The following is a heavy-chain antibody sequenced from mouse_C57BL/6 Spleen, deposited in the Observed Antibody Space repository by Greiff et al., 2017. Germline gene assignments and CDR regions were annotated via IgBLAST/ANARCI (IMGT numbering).Heavy chain of an antibody. Sequence: EVQLVESGGGLVKPGGSLKLSCAASGFTFSSYAMSWVRQTPEKRLEWVATISDGGSYTYYPDNVKGRFTISRDNAKNNLYLQMSHLKSEDTAMYYWARDEGRNYGFAYWGQGTLVTVSA. V-gene: IGHV5-4*01. CDR1: GFTFSSYA. D-gene: IGHD2-1*01. CDR2: ISDGGSYT. CDR3: ARDEGRNYGFAY. J-gene: IGHJ3*01.